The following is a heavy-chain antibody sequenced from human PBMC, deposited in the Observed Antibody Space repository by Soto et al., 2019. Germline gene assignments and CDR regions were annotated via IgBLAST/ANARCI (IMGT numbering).Heavy chain of an antibody. CDR3: ARRGPGTYFDY. CDR1: GFTFSKYG. V-gene: IGHV3-23*04. J-gene: IGHJ4*02. CDR2: ISGSGDST. D-gene: IGHD6-13*01. Sequence: VQLVESGGGVVQPGRSLRLSCAASGFTFSKYGMHWVRQAPGKGLEWVSVISGSGDSTYYADSVKGRFTISRDNSKNTLYLQMNSLRTEDTAVYYCARRGPGTYFDYWGQGTLVTVSS.